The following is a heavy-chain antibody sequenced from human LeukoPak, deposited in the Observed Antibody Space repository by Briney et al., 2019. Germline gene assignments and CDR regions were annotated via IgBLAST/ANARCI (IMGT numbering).Heavy chain of an antibody. CDR3: ARSITMVRGERPPDY. V-gene: IGHV4-39*07. J-gene: IGHJ4*02. CDR1: GGSISSRTYY. D-gene: IGHD3-10*01. CDR2: INHSGST. Sequence: SETLSLTCTVSGGSISSRTYYWSWIRQPPGKGLEWIGEINHSGSTNYNPSLKSRVTISVDTSKNQFSLKLSSVTAADTAVYYCARSITMVRGERPPDYWGQGTLVTVSS.